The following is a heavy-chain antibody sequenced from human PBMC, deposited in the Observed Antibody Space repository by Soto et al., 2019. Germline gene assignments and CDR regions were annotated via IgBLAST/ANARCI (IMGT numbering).Heavy chain of an antibody. CDR1: GGSFSGYY. D-gene: IGHD3-3*01. V-gene: IGHV4-34*01. Sequence: TSETLSLTCAVYGGSFSGYYWSWIRQPPGKGLEWIGEINHSGSTNYNPSLKSRVTISVDTSKNQFSLKLSSVTAADTAVYYCARGIMYYDFWSGSYGGDVWGQGTTVTVSS. J-gene: IGHJ6*02. CDR2: INHSGST. CDR3: ARGIMYYDFWSGSYGGDV.